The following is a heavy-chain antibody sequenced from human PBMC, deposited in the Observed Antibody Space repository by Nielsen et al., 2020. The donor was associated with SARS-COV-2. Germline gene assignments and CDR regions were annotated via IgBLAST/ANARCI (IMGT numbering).Heavy chain of an antibody. CDR2: MSSSSAST. Sequence: GGSLRLSCAAAGSTASGNYMSWVRQAPGKGLELVSYMSSSSASTDYIGSGRGRFTISRDNAKNAVYLQMNSLRAEDTAVYYCARAGRLLEWLEYYFDYWGQGTQVTVSS. J-gene: IGHJ4*02. CDR1: GSTASGNY. CDR3: ARAGRLLEWLEYYFDY. D-gene: IGHD3-3*01. V-gene: IGHV3-11*05.